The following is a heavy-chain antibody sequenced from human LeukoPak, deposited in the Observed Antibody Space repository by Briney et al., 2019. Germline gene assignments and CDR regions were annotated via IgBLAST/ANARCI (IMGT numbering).Heavy chain of an antibody. D-gene: IGHD6-13*01. CDR3: MRGGGNSWFDY. J-gene: IGHJ4*02. Sequence: ASVKISCKASGYTFTRHYFHWVRQAPGQGLEWMGWINPNSGDTNFAQKFQGRVTMTRATSISTVYMELTSLRSDDTALYYCMRGGGNSWFDYWGQGTLISVSS. CDR1: GYTFTRHY. V-gene: IGHV1-2*02. CDR2: INPNSGDT.